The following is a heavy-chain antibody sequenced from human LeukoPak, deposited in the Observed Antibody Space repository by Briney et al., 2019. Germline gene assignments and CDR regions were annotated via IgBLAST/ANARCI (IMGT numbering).Heavy chain of an antibody. CDR3: ARDLRGYSGYDSNY. J-gene: IGHJ4*02. CDR1: GFTFSNYG. CDR2: VSYDGSNK. D-gene: IGHD5-12*01. Sequence: GGSLRLSCAASGFTFSNYGMHWVRQAPGKGLEWVTLVSYDGSNKYYADSVKGRFTISRDNSKKTLYLQMNSLRAEDTAVYYCARDLRGYSGYDSNYWGQGTLVTDSS. V-gene: IGHV3-30*03.